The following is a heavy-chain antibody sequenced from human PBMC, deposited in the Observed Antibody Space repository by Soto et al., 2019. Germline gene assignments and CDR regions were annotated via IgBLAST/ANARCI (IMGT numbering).Heavy chain of an antibody. CDR3: SHFTTLYGLDV. V-gene: IGHV2-5*02. CDR1: GFSLSTSGVG. J-gene: IGHJ6*02. Sequence: QITLKESGPTLVKPTQSLTLTCTFSGFSLSTSGVGVGWIRQPPGKALEWLALIYWDNDKRHSPSLKSRLTITKDTSKYQVVLTVTNMDPVDTATYYCSHFTTLYGLDVWGQGTTVTVSS. CDR2: IYWDNDK. D-gene: IGHD3-3*01.